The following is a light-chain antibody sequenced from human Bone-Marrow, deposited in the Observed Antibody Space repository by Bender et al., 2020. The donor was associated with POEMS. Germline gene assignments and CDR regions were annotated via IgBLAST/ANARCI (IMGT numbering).Light chain of an antibody. Sequence: SYVLTQPPSVSVAPGETSSITCGGDNIGSKIVHWYQQKPGQAPLLAIYYDSDRPSEIPERFSGSNAGAAATLTISSVEGGDEAVYRCQVLNTKCHDVVFGGGTKLTVL. CDR2: YDS. CDR3: QVLNTKCHDVV. CDR1: NIGSKI. J-gene: IGLJ3*02. V-gene: IGLV3-21*04.